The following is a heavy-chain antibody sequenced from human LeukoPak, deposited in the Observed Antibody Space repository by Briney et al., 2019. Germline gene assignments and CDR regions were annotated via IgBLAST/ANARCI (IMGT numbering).Heavy chain of an antibody. J-gene: IGHJ4*02. CDR3: ARSPGCSSTSCYRSFDY. Sequence: SVKVSCEASGGTLSSYATSWVREAPGQGLEWMGDIIPIFGTANYAQKFQGRVTITADKSPSTAYMELSSLRSEDTAVYYCARSPGCSSTSCYRSFDYWGQGTLVTVSS. V-gene: IGHV1-69*06. CDR1: GGTLSSYA. CDR2: IIPIFGTA. D-gene: IGHD2-2*01.